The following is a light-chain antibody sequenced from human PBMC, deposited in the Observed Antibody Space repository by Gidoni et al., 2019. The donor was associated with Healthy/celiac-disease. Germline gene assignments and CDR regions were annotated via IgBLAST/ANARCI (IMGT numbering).Light chain of an antibody. Sequence: EIGLTQSPATLSLSPGDRATLSCRASQSVSSYLAWYQQKPGQAPRLLIYDASNRATGIPARFSGSGSGTDFTLTISSLEPEDFAVYYCQQRSNWPPWTFGQGTKVEIK. CDR2: DAS. CDR1: QSVSSY. J-gene: IGKJ1*01. V-gene: IGKV3-11*01. CDR3: QQRSNWPPWT.